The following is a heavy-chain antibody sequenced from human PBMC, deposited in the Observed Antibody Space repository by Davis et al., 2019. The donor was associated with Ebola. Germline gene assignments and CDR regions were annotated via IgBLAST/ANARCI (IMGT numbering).Heavy chain of an antibody. V-gene: IGHV1-18*04. Sequence: ASVKVSCKASGYTFTNYGITWVRHAPGQGLEWTGWLNPHNGNTNYAQNVQGRVTMTTDTSTSTAYMEVGSLKSDDTAVYYCARSVAGPPGWFDPWGQGTLVTVSS. CDR2: LNPHNGNT. J-gene: IGHJ5*02. CDR3: ARSVAGPPGWFDP. CDR1: GYTFTNYG. D-gene: IGHD6-19*01.